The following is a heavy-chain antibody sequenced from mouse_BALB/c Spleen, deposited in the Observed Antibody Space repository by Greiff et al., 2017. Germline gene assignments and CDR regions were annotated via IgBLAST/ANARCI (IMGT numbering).Heavy chain of an antibody. J-gene: IGHJ3*01. D-gene: IGHD4-1*01. V-gene: IGHV1-69*02. Sequence: QVQLQQPGAELVKPGASVKLSCKASGYTFTSYWMHWVKQRPGQGLEWIGEIDPSDSYTNYNQKFKGKATLTVDKSSSTAYMQLSSLTSEDSAVYYCARSETGTFAYWGQGTLVTVSA. CDR3: ARSETGTFAY. CDR2: IDPSDSYT. CDR1: GYTFTSYW.